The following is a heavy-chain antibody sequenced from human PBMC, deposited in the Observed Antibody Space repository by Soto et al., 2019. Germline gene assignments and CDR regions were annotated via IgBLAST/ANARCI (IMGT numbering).Heavy chain of an antibody. CDR1: GFTFSSYA. J-gene: IGHJ4*02. CDR2: ISGSDGST. V-gene: IGHV3-23*01. CDR3: AKGPGMYSDFDC. Sequence: EVPMLESGGGLVQPGGSLRLSCAASGFTFSSYAMSWVRQAPGKGLEWVSAISGSDGSTFYADSVKGRFTISRDDSKSTLYLQMNSLRAEDTAVYYCAKGPGMYSDFDCWGQGTLVTVSS. D-gene: IGHD2-8*01.